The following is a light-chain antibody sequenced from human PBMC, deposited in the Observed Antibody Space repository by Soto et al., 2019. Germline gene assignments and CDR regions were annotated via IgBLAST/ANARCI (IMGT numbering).Light chain of an antibody. J-gene: IGKJ5*01. CDR2: GIS. Sequence: EMVMTQSPAIISVSPGESATLSCRASQSVNSNYLAWYQQHPGQPPRLLIYGISTRATGIPARFSGSGSGTEFSLTISSLQSEDFAVYYCQQYSKWPITFGQGTRLEI. CDR1: QSVNSN. V-gene: IGKV3-15*01. CDR3: QQYSKWPIT.